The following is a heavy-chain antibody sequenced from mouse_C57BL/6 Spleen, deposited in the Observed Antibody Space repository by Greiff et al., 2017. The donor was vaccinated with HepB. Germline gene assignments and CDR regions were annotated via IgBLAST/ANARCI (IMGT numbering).Heavy chain of an antibody. D-gene: IGHD2-1*01. CDR1: GFTFSSYA. V-gene: IGHV5-9-1*02. Sequence: EVKVVESGEGLVKPGGSLKLSCAASGFTFSSYAMSWVRQTPEKRLEWVAYISSGGDYIYYADTVKGRFSISRDNARNTLYLQMSSLKSEDTAMYYCTRDGNLRFDYWGQGTTLTVSS. CDR3: TRDGNLRFDY. CDR2: ISSGGDYI. J-gene: IGHJ2*01.